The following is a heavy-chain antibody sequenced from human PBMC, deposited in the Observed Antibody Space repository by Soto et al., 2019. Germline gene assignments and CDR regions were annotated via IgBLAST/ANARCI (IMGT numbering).Heavy chain of an antibody. Sequence: QVQLVQSGAEVKKPGASVKVSCKASGYTFTSYDINWVRQATGQGLEWMGWMNPNNGNTGYAQKFQGRVTMTRDTSISTVYMELSSLRSEDTAVYYCARSRADGDYGNWIDPWGQGTLVTVSS. CDR2: MNPNNGNT. CDR3: ARSRADGDYGNWIDP. J-gene: IGHJ5*02. V-gene: IGHV1-8*01. CDR1: GYTFTSYD. D-gene: IGHD4-17*01.